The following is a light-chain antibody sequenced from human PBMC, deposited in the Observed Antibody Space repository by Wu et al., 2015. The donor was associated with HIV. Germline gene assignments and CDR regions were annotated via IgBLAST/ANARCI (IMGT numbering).Light chain of an antibody. Sequence: DIQMTQSPSSLSASVGDRVTITCQASQDISNYLNWYQQKPGKAPKLLISGASNLETGVPSRFSGSGSETHFTFTISSLQPEDIAIYYCQQYDNLPLTFGGGTKVEFK. CDR2: GAS. J-gene: IGKJ4*01. CDR1: QDISNY. CDR3: QQYDNLPLT. V-gene: IGKV1-33*01.